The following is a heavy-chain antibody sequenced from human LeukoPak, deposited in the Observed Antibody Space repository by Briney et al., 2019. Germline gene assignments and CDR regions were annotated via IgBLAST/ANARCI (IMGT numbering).Heavy chain of an antibody. CDR3: AKEGMIRGVIDY. CDR2: VHTSGST. J-gene: IGHJ4*02. V-gene: IGHV4-4*07. CDR1: RASISPYY. Sequence: SETLSLTCTVSRASISPYYWTWIRQPAGKGLEWIGHVHTSGSTNYNPSLKSRVTMSIDTSTNQFSLKLNSLTAADTAVYYCAKEGMIRGVIDYWGQGALVTVSS. D-gene: IGHD3-10*01.